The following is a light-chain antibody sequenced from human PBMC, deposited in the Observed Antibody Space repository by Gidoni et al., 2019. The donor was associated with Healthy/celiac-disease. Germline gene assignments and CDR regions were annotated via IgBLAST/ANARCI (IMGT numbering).Light chain of an antibody. CDR3: QQYGSSPTWT. CDR1: QSVSSSY. V-gene: IGKV3-20*01. J-gene: IGKJ1*01. Sequence: ESVLTQSPGTLSLSPVERATLACRASQSVSSSYLAWYQPTPGQAPRLLIYGASSRATGIPDRFSGSGSGTDFTLTISRLEPEDFAVYYCQQYGSSPTWTFGQGTKVEIK. CDR2: GAS.